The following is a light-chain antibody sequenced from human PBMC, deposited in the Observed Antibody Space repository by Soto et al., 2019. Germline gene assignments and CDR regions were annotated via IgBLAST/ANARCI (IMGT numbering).Light chain of an antibody. J-gene: IGLJ1*01. Sequence: QSVLTQPPSVSGAPGQRVTISCAGSSSNIGAGYDVHWYQQRPGTAPKHLIYGNKNRPSGVPDRFSGSKSGTSASLAIPGPQAEDEADYYFQSYDSSLSVSYVFGTGTKVTVL. CDR3: QSYDSSLSVSYV. CDR2: GNK. V-gene: IGLV1-40*01. CDR1: SSNIGAGYD.